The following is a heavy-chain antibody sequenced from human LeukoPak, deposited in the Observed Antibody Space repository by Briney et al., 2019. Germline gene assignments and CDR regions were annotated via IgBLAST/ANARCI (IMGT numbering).Heavy chain of an antibody. CDR1: GGSISSYY. CDR2: IYYSGST. CDR3: ASPYYYDSSGYYSPLDY. J-gene: IGHJ4*02. V-gene: IGHV4-39*01. D-gene: IGHD3-22*01. Sequence: SETLSLTCTASGGSISSYYWGWIRQPPGKGLEWIGSIYYSGSTYYNPSLKSRVTISVDTSKNQFSLKLSSVTAADTAVYYCASPYYYDSSGYYSPLDYWGQGTLVTVSS.